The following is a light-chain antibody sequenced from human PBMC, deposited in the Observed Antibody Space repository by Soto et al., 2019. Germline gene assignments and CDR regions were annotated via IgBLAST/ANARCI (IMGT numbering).Light chain of an antibody. CDR1: SSDIGGYNY. CDR2: EVS. CDR3: ISYTSSSTWV. Sequence: QSVLTQPASVSGSPGQSITISCTGTSSDIGGYNYVSWYQQHPGKAPKLMIYEVSNRPSGVSARFSGSRSGNTASLTISGLQAEDESDYYCISYTSSSTWVFGGGTQVTVL. J-gene: IGLJ3*02. V-gene: IGLV2-14*01.